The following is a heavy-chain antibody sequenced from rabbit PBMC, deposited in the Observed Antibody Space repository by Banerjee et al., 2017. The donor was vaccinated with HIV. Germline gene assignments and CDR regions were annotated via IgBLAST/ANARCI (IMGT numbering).Heavy chain of an antibody. V-gene: IGHV1S45*01. Sequence: QEQLEESGGGLVQPEGSLTLTCTASGFSFNNKYVMCWVRQAPGKGLEWIGCINTSSGNTVYASWAKGRFTISKTSSTTVTLQMTSLTAADTATYFCARVAWYPFALDLWGQGTLVTVS. CDR1: GFSFNNKYV. J-gene: IGHJ6*01. CDR2: INTSSGNT. CDR3: ARVAWYPFALDL. D-gene: IGHD7-1*01.